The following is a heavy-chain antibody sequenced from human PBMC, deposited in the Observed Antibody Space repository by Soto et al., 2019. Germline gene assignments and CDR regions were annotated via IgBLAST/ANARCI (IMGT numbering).Heavy chain of an antibody. Sequence: SQTLSLTCAISGDSVSSNSAAWNWIRQSPSRGLEWLGRTYYRSKWYNDYAVSVKSRITINPDTSKNQFSLQLNSVTPEDTAVYYXARRPYQWLSKTYAFDIWGPGTMVTVSS. CDR3: ARRPYQWLSKTYAFDI. CDR2: TYYRSKWYN. D-gene: IGHD6-19*01. J-gene: IGHJ3*02. V-gene: IGHV6-1*01. CDR1: GDSVSSNSAA.